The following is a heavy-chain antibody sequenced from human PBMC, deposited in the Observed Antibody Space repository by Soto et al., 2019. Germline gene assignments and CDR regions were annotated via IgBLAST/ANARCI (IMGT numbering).Heavy chain of an antibody. V-gene: IGHV5-10-1*01. D-gene: IGHD3-22*01. J-gene: IGHJ4*02. CDR3: ARPRYYYDSSGYPLDY. Sequence: RGESLKISCEGSGYRFASYWITWVRQVPGKGLEWMGRIDPLDSQTNYSASFEGHVTFSADKSINTAFLQWSSLRASDTAMYYCARPRYYYDSSGYPLDYWGQGTLVTVSS. CDR2: IDPLDSQT. CDR1: GYRFASYW.